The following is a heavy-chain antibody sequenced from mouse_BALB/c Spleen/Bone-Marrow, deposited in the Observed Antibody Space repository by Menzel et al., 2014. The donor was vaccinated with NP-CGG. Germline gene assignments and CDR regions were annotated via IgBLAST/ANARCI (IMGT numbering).Heavy chain of an antibody. Sequence: VVESGPELVKPGASVKISCKASGYTFTDYCINWVKQKPGQGLEWIGWIYPGSGNTQYNEKFKGKATLTVDTSSNTAYMQLSSLTSEGTAVYFCARPTYYYGSRPYWYFDVWGAGTTVTVSS. CDR2: IYPGSGNT. CDR3: ARPTYYYGSRPYWYFDV. J-gene: IGHJ1*01. V-gene: IGHV1-84*02. CDR1: GYTFTDYC. D-gene: IGHD1-1*01.